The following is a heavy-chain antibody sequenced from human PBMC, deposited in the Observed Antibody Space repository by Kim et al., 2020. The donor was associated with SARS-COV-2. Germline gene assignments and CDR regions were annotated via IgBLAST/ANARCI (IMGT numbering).Heavy chain of an antibody. V-gene: IGHV3-23*01. CDR3: AKPDAINVYSSGWYGSNDFDY. CDR2: ISGSGGST. J-gene: IGHJ4*02. D-gene: IGHD6-19*01. CDR1: GFTFSSYA. Sequence: GGSLRLSCAASGFTFSSYAMSWVRQAPGKGLEWVSAISGSGGSTYYADSVKGRFTISRDNSKNTLYLQMNSLRAEDTAVYYCAKPDAINVYSSGWYGSNDFDYWGQGTLVTVSS.